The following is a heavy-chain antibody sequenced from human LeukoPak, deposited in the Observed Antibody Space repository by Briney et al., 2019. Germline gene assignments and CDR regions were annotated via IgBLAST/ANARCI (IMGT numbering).Heavy chain of an antibody. J-gene: IGHJ4*02. Sequence: PGGSLRLSCAASGFTFSSYAMSWVRQAPGKGLEWVSAISGSGGSTYYADSVKGRFTISRDNSKNTLYLQMNSLRAEDTAVYYCAKDLSHIGDGSYYGGDYWGQGALVTVSS. V-gene: IGHV3-23*01. CDR2: ISGSGGST. D-gene: IGHD1-26*01. CDR3: AKDLSHIGDGSYYGGDY. CDR1: GFTFSSYA.